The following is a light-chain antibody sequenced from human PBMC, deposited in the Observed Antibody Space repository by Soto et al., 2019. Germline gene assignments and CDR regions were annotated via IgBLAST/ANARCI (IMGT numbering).Light chain of an antibody. CDR2: AAS. CDR3: QQYQIDWT. Sequence: AVRMTQSPSSVSASIGDRVTITCRASQGIITYLAWYQQKPGKAPKLLIYAASKLQSGVPSRFSGSGSGTEFTLTIGSLQSEDIATYYCQQYQIDWTFGQGTKV. V-gene: IGKV1-8*01. J-gene: IGKJ1*01. CDR1: QGIITY.